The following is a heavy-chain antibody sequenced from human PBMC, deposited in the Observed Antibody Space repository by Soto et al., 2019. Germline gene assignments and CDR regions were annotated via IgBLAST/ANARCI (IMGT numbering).Heavy chain of an antibody. D-gene: IGHD6-13*01. V-gene: IGHV3-74*01. CDR3: ARVYSSSWYGWAFDI. CDR2: INSDGSST. Sequence: PGXSLRLSCAASGFTFSSYWMHWVRQAPVKGLVWVSRINSDGSSTSYADSVKGRFTISRDNAKNTLYLQMNSLRAEDTAVYYCARVYSSSWYGWAFDIWGQGTMVTVSS. CDR1: GFTFSSYW. J-gene: IGHJ3*02.